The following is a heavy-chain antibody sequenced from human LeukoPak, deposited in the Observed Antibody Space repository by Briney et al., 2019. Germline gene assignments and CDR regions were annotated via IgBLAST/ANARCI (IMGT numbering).Heavy chain of an antibody. CDR1: RFPFCSYG. CDR3: AREYGSGVYGWFDP. CDR2: IWCDGSNK. Sequence: GRSLRLSCAASRFPFCSYGMLWVRQATGKGLVWVAVIWCDGSNKYYAVSVKGRFTIPRDNSKNTLYLQMNSLRAEDTAVYYCAREYGSGVYGWFDPWGQGTLVSVSS. V-gene: IGHV3-33*01. J-gene: IGHJ5*02. D-gene: IGHD3-10*01.